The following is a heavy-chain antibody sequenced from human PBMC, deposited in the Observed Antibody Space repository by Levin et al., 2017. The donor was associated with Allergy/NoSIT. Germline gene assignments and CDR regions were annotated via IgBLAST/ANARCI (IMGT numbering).Heavy chain of an antibody. J-gene: IGHJ6*03. CDR1: GFTFSTFG. D-gene: IGHD6-13*01. V-gene: IGHV3-30*18. CDR3: AKYSRAAADYYYYYMDV. CDR2: IPYDGNNK. Sequence: LSLTCAASGFTFSTFGMHWVRQAPGKGLEWVAVIPYDGNNKYYADSVKGRFTISRDNSKNTLYLQMNSLRAEDTAVYYCAKYSRAAADYYYYYMDVLGKGTTVTVSS.